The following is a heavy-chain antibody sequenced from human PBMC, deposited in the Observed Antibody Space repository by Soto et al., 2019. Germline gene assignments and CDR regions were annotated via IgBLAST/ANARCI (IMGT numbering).Heavy chain of an antibody. CDR1: GFTFSSYA. CDR2: MSGDGVST. CDR3: AKDISSGYYYFDY. Sequence: GGSLRLSCAASGFTFSSYAMSWVRQAPGKGLEWVSLMSGDGVSTYYADSVKGRFTISRDNSKNTLYLQMNSLRAEDTAIYYRAKDISSGYYYFDYWGQGTLVTVSS. D-gene: IGHD3-22*01. V-gene: IGHV3-23*01. J-gene: IGHJ4*02.